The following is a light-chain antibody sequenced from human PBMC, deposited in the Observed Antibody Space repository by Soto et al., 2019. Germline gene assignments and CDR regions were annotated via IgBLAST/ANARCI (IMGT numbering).Light chain of an antibody. CDR1: QSVSSY. CDR2: DAS. Sequence: EIVLTQSPATLSLSPGERATLSCRASQSVSSYLAWYQQKPGQAPRLLIYDASNRATGIPARFSGSGSGTDFTLTLSRVEPDDFAVYYCQHFRAFGQGTRLEI. V-gene: IGKV3-11*01. J-gene: IGKJ5*01. CDR3: QHFRA.